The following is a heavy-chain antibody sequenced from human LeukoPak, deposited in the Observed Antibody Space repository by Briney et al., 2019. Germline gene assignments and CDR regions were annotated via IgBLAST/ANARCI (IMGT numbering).Heavy chain of an antibody. J-gene: IGHJ3*02. CDR3: ARGRGVAVPAASTGDPFDI. Sequence: ASVKVSCKASGYTFTSYYMDWVRQAPGQGLEWMGIINPSGGSTSYAQKFQGRVTMTRDTSTSTVYMELSSLTSEDTAVYFCARGRGVAVPAASTGDPFDIWGQGTMVTVSS. D-gene: IGHD2-2*01. CDR1: GYTFTSYY. V-gene: IGHV1-46*01. CDR2: INPSGGST.